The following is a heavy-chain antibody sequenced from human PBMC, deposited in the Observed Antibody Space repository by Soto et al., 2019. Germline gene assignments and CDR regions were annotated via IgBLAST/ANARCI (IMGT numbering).Heavy chain of an antibody. D-gene: IGHD2-2*01. CDR2: ISGNGGTT. J-gene: IGHJ5*01. CDR3: TKGRRSSSPPPFDS. Sequence: EVQLLESGGGLVQPGGSLRLSCAASGFTFSSYAMSWVRQAPGKGPEWVSGISGNGGTTYYADSVKGRFTISRDNSKNTLYLQMNSLRAEDTAVYYCTKGRRSSSPPPFDSWGQGTLATVSS. V-gene: IGHV3-23*01. CDR1: GFTFSSYA.